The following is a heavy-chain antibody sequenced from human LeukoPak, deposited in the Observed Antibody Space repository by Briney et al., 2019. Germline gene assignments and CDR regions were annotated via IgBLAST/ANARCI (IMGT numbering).Heavy chain of an antibody. Sequence: GASVKVSCKASGYTFTGYYMHWVRQAPGQGLEWMGWINPNSGGTNYAQKFQGRVTMTRNTSISTAYMELSSLRSEDTAVYYCARGVRSRGSVYYFDYWGQGTLVTVSS. CDR3: ARGVRSRGSVYYFDY. CDR1: GYTFTGYY. V-gene: IGHV1-2*02. J-gene: IGHJ4*02. D-gene: IGHD3-10*01. CDR2: INPNSGGT.